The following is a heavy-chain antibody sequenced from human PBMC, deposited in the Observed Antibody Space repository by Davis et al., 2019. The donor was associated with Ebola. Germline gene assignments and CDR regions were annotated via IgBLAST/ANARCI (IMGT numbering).Heavy chain of an antibody. D-gene: IGHD5-24*01. V-gene: IGHV4-4*07. CDR2: ISTSGST. CDR1: GGSISSYY. CDR3: ARGWAFDI. J-gene: IGHJ3*02. Sequence: PSETLSLTCTVSGGSISSYYWSWIRQLAGKGLEWIGRISTSGSTNYNPSLKSRVTMSLDTSKNQFSLKLSSVTAADTAVYYCARGWAFDIWGQGTMVTVSS.